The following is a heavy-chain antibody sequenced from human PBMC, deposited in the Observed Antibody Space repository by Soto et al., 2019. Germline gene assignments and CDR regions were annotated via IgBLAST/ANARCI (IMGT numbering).Heavy chain of an antibody. CDR3: ARVSGSYYYGMDV. Sequence: PSETLPLTCAVSGGSISSSNWWSSVRQPPGKGLELIGESYHSGSTNYNPSLKSQVTISVDKSKNQFSLKLSSVIAGDRSVYYCARVSGSYYYGMDVWGQGTTVTVSS. V-gene: IGHV4-4*02. CDR1: GGSISSSNW. D-gene: IGHD1-26*01. J-gene: IGHJ6*02. CDR2: SYHSGST.